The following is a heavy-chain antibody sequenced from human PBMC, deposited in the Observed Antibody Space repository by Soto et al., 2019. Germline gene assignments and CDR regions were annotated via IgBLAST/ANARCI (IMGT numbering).Heavy chain of an antibody. D-gene: IGHD3-16*01. V-gene: IGHV3-9*01. Sequence: GGSLRLSCAASGFTFDDYAMHWVRQAPGKGLEWVSGISWNSGSIGYADSVKGRFTISRDNAKNSLYLQMNSLRAEDTALYYCAREPLRQFYYYYMDVWGKGTTVTVSS. CDR1: GFTFDDYA. CDR2: ISWNSGSI. CDR3: AREPLRQFYYYYMDV. J-gene: IGHJ6*03.